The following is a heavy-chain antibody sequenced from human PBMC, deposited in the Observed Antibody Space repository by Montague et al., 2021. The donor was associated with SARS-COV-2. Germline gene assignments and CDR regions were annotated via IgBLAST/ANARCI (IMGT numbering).Heavy chain of an antibody. J-gene: IGHJ4*02. CDR1: GGSISSSTYY. Sequence: SETLSLTRTVSGGSISSSTYYWGWIRQPPGKGLEWIGSIYYSGSTYYNPSLKSRVTISVDTSKNQFSLKLSSVTAADTAVYYCARLGLLWFGELWNWGQGTLVTVSS. CDR3: ARLGLLWFGELWN. CDR2: IYYSGST. V-gene: IGHV4-39*01. D-gene: IGHD3-10*01.